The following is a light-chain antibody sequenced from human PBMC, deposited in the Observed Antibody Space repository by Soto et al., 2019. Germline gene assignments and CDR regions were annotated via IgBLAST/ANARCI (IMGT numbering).Light chain of an antibody. CDR3: QQYYSYPWT. V-gene: IGKV1-8*01. Sequence: AIRMTQSPSSLSASTGDRVTITCRASQGISSYLAWYQQKPGKAPKLLIYKASSLESGVPSRFSGSGSGTEFTLTISSLQPDDFATYYCQQYYSYPWTFGQGTKVDNK. CDR1: QGISSY. CDR2: KAS. J-gene: IGKJ1*01.